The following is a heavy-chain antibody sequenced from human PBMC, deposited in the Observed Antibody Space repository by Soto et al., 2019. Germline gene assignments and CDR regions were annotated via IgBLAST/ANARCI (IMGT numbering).Heavy chain of an antibody. CDR3: AIIKNPGAFDI. Sequence: ASVKVSCKASGGTFSSYAISWVRQAPGQGLEWMGGIIPIFGTANYAQKFQGRVTITADESTSTAYMELSSLRSEDTAVYYCAIIKNPGAFDIWGQGTMVTVSS. CDR1: GGTFSSYA. V-gene: IGHV1-69*13. CDR2: IIPIFGTA. J-gene: IGHJ3*02.